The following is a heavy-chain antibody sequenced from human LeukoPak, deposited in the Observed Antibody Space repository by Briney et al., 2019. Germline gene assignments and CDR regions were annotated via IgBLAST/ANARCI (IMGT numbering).Heavy chain of an antibody. V-gene: IGHV4-39*07. D-gene: IGHD3-3*01. CDR1: GGSISSSSYY. Sequence: SETLSLTCTVSGGSISSSSYYWGWIRQPPGKGLEWIGCIYYSGSTYYNPSLKSRVTISVDTSKNQFSLKLSSVTAADTAVYYCARGGGSNYDFWSGYSGLWYYYYYYMDVWGKGTTVTVSS. CDR2: IYYSGST. CDR3: ARGGGSNYDFWSGYSGLWYYYYYYMDV. J-gene: IGHJ6*03.